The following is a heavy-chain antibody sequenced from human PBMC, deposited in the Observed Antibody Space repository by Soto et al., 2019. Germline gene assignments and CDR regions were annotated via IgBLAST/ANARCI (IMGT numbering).Heavy chain of an antibody. D-gene: IGHD4-17*01. CDR1: GYTFTIYA. Sequence: ASVKVSCKAAGYTFTIYAMHCRRQTPGQRLEWMGWINAGNGNTKYSQKFQGRVTITRDTSASTAYMELSSLRSEDTAVYYCTRVDYGDYGNFDYWGQGTLVTVSS. V-gene: IGHV1-3*01. CDR3: TRVDYGDYGNFDY. J-gene: IGHJ4*02. CDR2: INAGNGNT.